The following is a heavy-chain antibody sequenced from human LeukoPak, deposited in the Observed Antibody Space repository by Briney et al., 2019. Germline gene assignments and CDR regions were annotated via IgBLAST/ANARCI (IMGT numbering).Heavy chain of an antibody. D-gene: IGHD3-10*01. CDR3: TRDWGPLWFGELLSFDY. CDR1: GFTFGDYA. V-gene: IGHV3-49*03. Sequence: PGRSLRLSCTASGFTFGDYAMSWFRQAPGKGLEWVGFIRSKACGGTTEYAASVKGRFTISRDDSKSIAYLQMNSLKTEDTAVYYCTRDWGPLWFGELLSFDYWGQGTLVTVSS. J-gene: IGHJ4*02. CDR2: IRSKACGGTT.